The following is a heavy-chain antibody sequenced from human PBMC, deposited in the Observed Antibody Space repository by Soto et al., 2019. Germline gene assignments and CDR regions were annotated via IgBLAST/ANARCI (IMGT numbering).Heavy chain of an antibody. CDR3: ARYIRGPTVFYFDF. Sequence: RLSCAASGFTFSSYAMTWVRQAPGKGLEWVSVITYNGDNTYYADSVKGRFTISRDNSKDTVHLQMNSLRAEDTAVYYCARYIRGPTVFYFDFWGPGVLVTVSS. CDR2: ITYNGDNT. V-gene: IGHV3-23*01. J-gene: IGHJ4*02. CDR1: GFTFSSYA. D-gene: IGHD5-18*01.